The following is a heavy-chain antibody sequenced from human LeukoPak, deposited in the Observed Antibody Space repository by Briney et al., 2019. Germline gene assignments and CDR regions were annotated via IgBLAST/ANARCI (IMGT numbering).Heavy chain of an antibody. CDR3: ASLGEVVFGMDV. V-gene: IGHV4-39*01. J-gene: IGHJ6*02. D-gene: IGHD6-6*01. CDR1: GGSISSSSYY. Sequence: LETLSLTCTVSGGSISSSSYYWGWIRQPPGKGLEWIGSIYYSGSTYYNPSLKSRVTISVDTSKNQFSLKLSSVTAADTAVYYCASLGEVVFGMDVWGQGTTVTVSS. CDR2: IYYSGST.